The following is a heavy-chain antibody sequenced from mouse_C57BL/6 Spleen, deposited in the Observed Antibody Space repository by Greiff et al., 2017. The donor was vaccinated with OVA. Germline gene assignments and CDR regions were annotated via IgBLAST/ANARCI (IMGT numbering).Heavy chain of an antibody. CDR1: GYTFTSYW. Sequence: QVQLQQPGAELVMPGASVKLSCKASGYTFTSYWMHWVKQRPGQGLEWIGEIDPSDSYTNYNQKFKGKSTLTVDKSSSTAYMQLSSLTSEDSAVYYCARPYYDGSSYGYFDVWGTGTTVTVSS. J-gene: IGHJ1*03. D-gene: IGHD1-1*01. CDR2: IDPSDSYT. V-gene: IGHV1-69*01. CDR3: ARPYYDGSSYGYFDV.